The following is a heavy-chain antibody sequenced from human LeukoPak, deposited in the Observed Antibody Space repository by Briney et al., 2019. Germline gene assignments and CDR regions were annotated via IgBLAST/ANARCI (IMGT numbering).Heavy chain of an antibody. CDR2: IHYSGRT. V-gene: IGHV4-59*11. J-gene: IGHJ3*02. CDR3: ARLLDNDSSGDPDTFDM. Sequence: PSETLSLTCTVSGGSIMNHYWSWIRQPPGKGLDWIAFIHYSGRTKYNPSLQSRVTISIDTSENNFSLKLTSVTAADTAVYYCARLLDNDSSGDPDTFDMWGQGTVVSVSS. CDR1: GGSIMNHY. D-gene: IGHD3-22*01.